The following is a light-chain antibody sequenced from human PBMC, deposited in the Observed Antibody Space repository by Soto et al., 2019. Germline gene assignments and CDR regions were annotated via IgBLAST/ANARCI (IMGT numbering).Light chain of an antibody. CDR1: QDISSY. V-gene: IGKV1-9*01. CDR2: TAS. J-gene: IGKJ5*01. Sequence: DIQLTQSPSFLSASVGDRVTITCRASQDISSYLAWYHQKPGKAPKLLIYTASTLQSGVPSRFSGSGSGTEFTLTISSLQPEDFATYYCQQRHSYPITFGQGTRLEI. CDR3: QQRHSYPIT.